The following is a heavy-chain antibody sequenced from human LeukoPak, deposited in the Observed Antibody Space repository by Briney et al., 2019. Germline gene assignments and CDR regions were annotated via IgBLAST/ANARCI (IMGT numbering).Heavy chain of an antibody. Sequence: PGGSLRLSCAASGFTFTSYAMSWVRQAPGKGLEWVSYISGSSSTIYYADSVKGRFSLSRDNAKNSLSLQMNSLRDEDTAVYYCARPSIKSQLDAFDFWGQETMVTVSS. J-gene: IGHJ3*01. CDR2: ISGSSSTI. CDR1: GFTFTSYA. V-gene: IGHV3-48*02. CDR3: ARPSIKSQLDAFDF. D-gene: IGHD2-2*01.